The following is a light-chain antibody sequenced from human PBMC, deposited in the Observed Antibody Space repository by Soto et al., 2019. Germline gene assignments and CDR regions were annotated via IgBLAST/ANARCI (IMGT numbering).Light chain of an antibody. Sequence: EIVMTQSPATLSVSPGERATLSCRASQSVSSNLAWYQQKPGQAPRLLIYGASTRATGIPARFSGSWSGTEFPLSINSLQSEDFAVYYCQQYNNWPPLTFGGGTKVEIK. CDR3: QQYNNWPPLT. J-gene: IGKJ4*01. V-gene: IGKV3-15*01. CDR1: QSVSSN. CDR2: GAS.